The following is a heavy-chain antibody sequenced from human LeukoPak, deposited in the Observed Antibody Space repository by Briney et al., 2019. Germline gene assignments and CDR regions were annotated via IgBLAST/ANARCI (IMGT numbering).Heavy chain of an antibody. J-gene: IGHJ6*02. CDR3: ARERPTLAQNWNDVSYGMDV. Sequence: GGSLRLSCAASGFTFSSYSMNWVRQAPGKGLEWVSSISSSSSYIYYADSAKGRFTIYRDNAKNSLYLQMNSLRAEDTAVYYCARERPTLAQNWNDVSYGMDVWGQGTTVTVSS. CDR2: ISSSSSYI. D-gene: IGHD1-1*01. CDR1: GFTFSSYS. V-gene: IGHV3-21*01.